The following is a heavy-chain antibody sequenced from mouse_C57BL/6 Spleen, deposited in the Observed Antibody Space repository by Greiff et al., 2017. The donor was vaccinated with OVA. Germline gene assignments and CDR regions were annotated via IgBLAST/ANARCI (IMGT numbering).Heavy chain of an antibody. CDR2: IWRGGST. V-gene: IGHV2-5*01. Sequence: VQLQQSGPGLVQPSQSLSITCTVSGFSLTSYGVHWVRQSPGKGLEWLGVIWRGGSTDYNAAIMSRLSITKDNSKSQVFYKMNSLQADDTAIYYCAKGITTDYYAMDYWGQGTSVTVSS. J-gene: IGHJ4*01. CDR1: GFSLTSYG. D-gene: IGHD1-1*01. CDR3: AKGITTDYYAMDY.